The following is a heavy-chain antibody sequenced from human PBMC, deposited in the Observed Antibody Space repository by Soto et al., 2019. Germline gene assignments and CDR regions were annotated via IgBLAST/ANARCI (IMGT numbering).Heavy chain of an antibody. CDR1: GFTFSSYG. CDR3: AKDWGIALKNWFGP. CDR2: ISYDGSNK. J-gene: IGHJ5*02. V-gene: IGHV3-30*18. Sequence: PGGSLRLSCAASGFTFSSYGMHWVRQAPGKGLEWVAVISYDGSNKYYADSVKGRFTISRDNSKNTLYLQMNSLRAEDTAVYYCAKDWGIALKNWFGPWGQGTLVTVSS. D-gene: IGHD6-13*01.